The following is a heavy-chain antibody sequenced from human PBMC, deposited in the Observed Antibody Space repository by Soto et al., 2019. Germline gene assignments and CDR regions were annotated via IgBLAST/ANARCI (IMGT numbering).Heavy chain of an antibody. V-gene: IGHV4-30-4*01. CDR2: IYYSGST. CDR1: GGSISSGYYY. D-gene: IGHD3-3*01. CDR3: ARAFDLEGMDV. J-gene: IGHJ6*02. Sequence: SETLSLTCTVSGGSISSGYYYWCWLRQPTGKGLEWIGYIYYSGSTYYNPSPKSRVTISVDTSKNQFSLKLSSVTAADTAVYYCARAFDLEGMDVWGQGSTVTGSS.